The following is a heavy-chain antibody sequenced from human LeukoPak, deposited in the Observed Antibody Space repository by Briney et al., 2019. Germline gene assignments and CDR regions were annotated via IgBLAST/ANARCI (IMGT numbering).Heavy chain of an antibody. CDR3: AKDLTRRYYDILTGAYYYGMDV. Sequence: GGSLRLSCAASGFTFSSYAMSWVRRAPGKGLEWVSAISGSGGSTYYADSVKGRFTISRDNSKNTLYLQMNSLRAEDTAVYYCAKDLTRRYYDILTGAYYYGMDVWGQGTTVTVSS. CDR1: GFTFSSYA. J-gene: IGHJ6*02. V-gene: IGHV3-23*01. D-gene: IGHD3-9*01. CDR2: ISGSGGST.